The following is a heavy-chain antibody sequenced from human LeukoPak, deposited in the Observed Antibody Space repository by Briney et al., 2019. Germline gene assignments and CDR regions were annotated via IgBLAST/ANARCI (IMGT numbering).Heavy chain of an antibody. J-gene: IGHJ3*02. CDR3: ARGLAVAGTGDAFDI. V-gene: IGHV3-33*01. CDR2: MWYDESSK. CDR1: GFTFNSYD. Sequence: GGSLRLSCAASGFTFNSYDMHWVRQAPGKGLEWVAIMWYDESSKYYADSVKGRFTISRDNSKNTLYLQMNSQRAEDTAVYYCARGLAVAGTGDAFDIWGQGTMVTVSS. D-gene: IGHD6-19*01.